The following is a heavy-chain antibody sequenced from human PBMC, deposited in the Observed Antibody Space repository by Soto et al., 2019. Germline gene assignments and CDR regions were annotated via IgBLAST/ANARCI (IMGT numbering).Heavy chain of an antibody. Sequence: QVQLQESGPGLVKASQTLSLICSVSGDSISRGGYYWSCIRHHTGRGLEGIGYIYDSESAYYNPSLKSRVTISMDTSKNHFAMKLSSVTAADTAVYYCARASSSSSAADYWGQGTLITVSS. V-gene: IGHV4-31*03. CDR1: GDSISRGGYY. CDR3: ARASSSSSAADY. J-gene: IGHJ4*02. D-gene: IGHD6-6*01. CDR2: IYDSESA.